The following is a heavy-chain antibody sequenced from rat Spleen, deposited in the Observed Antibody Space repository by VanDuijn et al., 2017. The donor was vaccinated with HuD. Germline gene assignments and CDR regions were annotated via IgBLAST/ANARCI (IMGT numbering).Heavy chain of an antibody. Sequence: EVQLVESGGGLVQPGRSLKLSCVASGFTFNNYWMTWIRQAPGKGLEWVASITNTGGSTYYPDSVKGRFTISRDNAKSTLYLQMNSLRSEDTATYYCTRDRTNYGGYYFDYWGQGVMVTVSS. V-gene: IGHV5-31*01. J-gene: IGHJ2*01. CDR2: ITNTGGST. D-gene: IGHD1-11*01. CDR3: TRDRTNYGGYYFDY. CDR1: GFTFNNYW.